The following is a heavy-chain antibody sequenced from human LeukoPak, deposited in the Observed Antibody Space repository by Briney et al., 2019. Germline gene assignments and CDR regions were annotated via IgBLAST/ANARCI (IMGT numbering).Heavy chain of an antibody. J-gene: IGHJ6*03. CDR1: GHSLPINSAA. CDR3: ERDGPYCSGGSCYDYYYMDV. V-gene: IGHV6-1*01. Sequence: PSQSLSLTCAISGHSLPINSAAWDWIRQSPSRGLEWLARTYYTPRRYNDYAESVKCRLTVTPDTSKNLFSLQLHSVTPEDTAVYYCERDGPYCSGGSCYDYYYMDVWGKGTTVTGSS. D-gene: IGHD2-15*01. CDR2: TYYTPRRYN.